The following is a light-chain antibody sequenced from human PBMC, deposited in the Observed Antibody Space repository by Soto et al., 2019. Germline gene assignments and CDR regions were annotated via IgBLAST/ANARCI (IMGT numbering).Light chain of an antibody. J-gene: IGKJ3*01. CDR1: QSVSSSY. CDR3: QQYGSSRVT. V-gene: IGKV3-20*01. CDR2: GAS. Sequence: EIVLTQSPGTLSLSPGERATLSCRASQSVSSSYLVWYQQKPGQAPRLLIYGASSRATGIPDRFSGSGSGTDFTLTFSRLEPEDFAVYYCQQYGSSRVTFGPGTKVDIK.